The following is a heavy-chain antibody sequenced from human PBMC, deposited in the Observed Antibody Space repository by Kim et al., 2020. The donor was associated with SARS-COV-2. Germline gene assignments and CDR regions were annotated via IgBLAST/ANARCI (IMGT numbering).Heavy chain of an antibody. D-gene: IGHD1-26*01. J-gene: IGHJ4*02. Sequence: AASGKGRFTISRENSTTTLYLQMNSLRAEDTAVYYCARPYSGSYSYYFDYWGQGTLVTVSS. V-gene: IGHV3-30*01. CDR3: ARPYSGSYSYYFDY.